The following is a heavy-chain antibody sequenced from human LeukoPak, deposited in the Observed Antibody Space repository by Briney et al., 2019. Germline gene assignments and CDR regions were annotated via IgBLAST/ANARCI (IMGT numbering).Heavy chain of an antibody. CDR1: GFTLSSHW. D-gene: IGHD3-16*01. J-gene: IGHJ4*02. V-gene: IGHV3-7*01. CDR2: INQDGSEK. Sequence: GGSLRLSCEASGFTLSSHWMSWVRQAPGKGLEWLGNINQDGSEKNSVDSVKGRFTISRDDGKNSLYLQMNSLRADDTAVYYCGRIIGSYGTYDSWGQGILVTVSS. CDR3: GRIIGSYGTYDS.